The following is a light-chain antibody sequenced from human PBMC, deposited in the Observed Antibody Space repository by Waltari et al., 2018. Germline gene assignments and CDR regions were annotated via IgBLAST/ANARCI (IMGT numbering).Light chain of an antibody. CDR2: EVT. V-gene: IGLV2-8*01. Sequence: QSALTQPPSASGSPGQSVTISCTATSTDVGGYNYVSWYQQHPGKAPKLMIYEVTKRPSGVPDRFSGSKSGNTASLTVSGLQAEDEAVYYCSSYAGSNHLIFGGGTELTVL. CDR1: STDVGGYNY. CDR3: SSYAGSNHLI. J-gene: IGLJ2*01.